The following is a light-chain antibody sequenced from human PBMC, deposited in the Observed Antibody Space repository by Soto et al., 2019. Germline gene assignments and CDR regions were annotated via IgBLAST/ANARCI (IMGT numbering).Light chain of an antibody. CDR2: AAS. J-gene: IGKJ4*01. CDR1: QSISSY. Sequence: DIQMTQSPSSLSASVGDRVTITCRASQSISSYLNWYQQKPGKAPKLLIYAASSLQSGVPSRFSGSGYGTDFTLTISSLQPEDFASYYCQQSYSTRPLTFGGGTKVEIK. V-gene: IGKV1-39*01. CDR3: QQSYSTRPLT.